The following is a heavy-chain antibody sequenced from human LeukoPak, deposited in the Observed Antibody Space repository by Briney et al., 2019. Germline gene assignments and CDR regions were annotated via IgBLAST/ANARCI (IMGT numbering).Heavy chain of an antibody. Sequence: GASVKVSCKASGYTYTGYYMHWVRQAPGQGLECMGWINPNSGGTNYAQKFQGRVTMTRDTSISTAYMELSRLRSDDTAVYYCARTRRYYDSSGFDYWGQGTLVTVSS. J-gene: IGHJ4*02. CDR1: GYTYTGYY. D-gene: IGHD3-22*01. CDR2: INPNSGGT. CDR3: ARTRRYYDSSGFDY. V-gene: IGHV1-2*02.